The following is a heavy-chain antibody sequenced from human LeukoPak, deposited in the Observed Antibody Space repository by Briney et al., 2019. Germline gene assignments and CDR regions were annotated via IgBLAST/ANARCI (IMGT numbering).Heavy chain of an antibody. CDR1: GFTFSSYG. J-gene: IGHJ4*02. CDR3: AKGDSSDPFEY. Sequence: GRSLRLSCAASGFTFSSYGMHWVRQAPGKGLEWVAVIWYDGSNKYYADPVKGRFTISRDNSENTLFLQMNTLRAEDTAVYYCAKGDSSDPFEYWGQGTLVTVSS. CDR2: IWYDGSNK. V-gene: IGHV3-33*06. D-gene: IGHD6-19*01.